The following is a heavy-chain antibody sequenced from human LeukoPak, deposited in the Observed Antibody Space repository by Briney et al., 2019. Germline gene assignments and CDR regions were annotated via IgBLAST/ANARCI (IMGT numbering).Heavy chain of an antibody. Sequence: GGSLRLSCAASGFTVSSNYMSWVRQAPGKGLEWVSALYSSGSTYYADSVKGRFTISRDNSKNTLYLQMNSLRAEDTAVYYCARELNWGGRYLDYWGQGTLVTVSS. J-gene: IGHJ4*02. CDR2: LYSSGST. D-gene: IGHD7-27*01. CDR1: GFTVSSNY. CDR3: ARELNWGGRYLDY. V-gene: IGHV3-53*01.